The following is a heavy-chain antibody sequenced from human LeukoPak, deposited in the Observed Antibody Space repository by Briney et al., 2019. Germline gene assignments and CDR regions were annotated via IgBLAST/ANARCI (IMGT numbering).Heavy chain of an antibody. V-gene: IGHV1-18*01. J-gene: IGHJ4*02. Sequence: ASVKVSCKASGYTFANYGISWVRQAPGQGLEWMGWISAHNAYTNYAQKLQARVTMTTDTSTSTAYMDLKSLRSDDTAVYYCARALPSEYRASAPYYFDYWGQGTLVTVSS. CDR3: ARALPSEYRASAPYYFDY. CDR2: ISAHNAYT. D-gene: IGHD6-6*01. CDR1: GYTFANYG.